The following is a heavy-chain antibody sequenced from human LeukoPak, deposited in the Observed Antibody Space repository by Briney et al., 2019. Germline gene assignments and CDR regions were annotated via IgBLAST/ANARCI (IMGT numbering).Heavy chain of an antibody. CDR2: INCNSGGT. V-gene: IGHV1-2*04. CDR1: GYTFTSYG. Sequence: ASVKVSCKASGYTFTSYGISWVRQAPGQGLEWMGWINCNSGGTNYAQKFQGWVTMTRDTSINTAYVELSRLRSDDTAVYYCVRDSSTVTTPYFDYWGQGTPVTVPS. CDR3: VRDSSTVTTPYFDY. J-gene: IGHJ4*02. D-gene: IGHD4-17*01.